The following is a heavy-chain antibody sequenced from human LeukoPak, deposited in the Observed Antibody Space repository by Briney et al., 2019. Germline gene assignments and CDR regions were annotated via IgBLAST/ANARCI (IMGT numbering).Heavy chain of an antibody. V-gene: IGHV3-23*01. CDR3: AKVGFGGEYYFDY. D-gene: IGHD3-16*01. J-gene: IGHJ4*02. CDR2: LSVSGGST. CDR1: GFTFSNSA. Sequence: GGSLRLSCAASGFTFSNSAMSWVRQAPGKGLEWVSSLSVSGGSTYYADSVRGRFTISRDNSKNTLYLQMNSLRAEDTAVYYCAKVGFGGEYYFDYWGQGTLVTVSS.